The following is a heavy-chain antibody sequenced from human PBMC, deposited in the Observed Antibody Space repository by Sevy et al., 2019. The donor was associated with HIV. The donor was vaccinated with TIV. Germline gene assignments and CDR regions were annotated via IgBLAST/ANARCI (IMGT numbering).Heavy chain of an antibody. CDR3: ARDRAPVAAQGDFDF. Sequence: ASVKVSCKTSGYTFTNNGISWLRQAPGQGLEWMGWISTYNGITNYEQKFQDRVTMTTDTSTTKVYLELRSLTFDDTAVYYCARDRAPVAAQGDFDFWGQGTLVTVSS. V-gene: IGHV1-18*01. CDR1: GYTFTNNG. D-gene: IGHD6-19*01. J-gene: IGHJ4*02. CDR2: ISTYNGIT.